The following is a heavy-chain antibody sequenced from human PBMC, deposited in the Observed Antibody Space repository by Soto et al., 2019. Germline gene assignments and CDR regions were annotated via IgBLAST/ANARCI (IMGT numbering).Heavy chain of an antibody. CDR1: GFTFSGSS. CDR3: TKRIGAYAMDV. CDR2: SRGNTDTYAT. V-gene: IGHV3-73*01. Sequence: GGSLRLSCAASGFTFSGSSMHWVRQASGKGLGWGGRSRGNTDTYATAYAAPVRGRFTISRDDSKSTAYLQMNSLKSEDTAVYFCTKRIGAYAMDVWGQGTMVTVSS. D-gene: IGHD6-13*01. J-gene: IGHJ6*02.